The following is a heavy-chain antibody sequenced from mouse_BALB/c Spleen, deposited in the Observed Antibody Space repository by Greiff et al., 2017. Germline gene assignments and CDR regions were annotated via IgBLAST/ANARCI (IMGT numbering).Heavy chain of an antibody. CDR2: ISSGSSTI. CDR3: ARSSHYYGSSYAMDY. Sequence: EVHLVESGGGLVQPGGSLKLSCAASGFTFSSFGMHWVRQAPEKGLEWVAYISSGSSTIYYADTVKGRFTISRDNPKNTLFLQMTSLRSEDTAMYYCARSSHYYGSSYAMDYWGQGTSVTVSS. J-gene: IGHJ4*01. CDR1: GFTFSSFG. D-gene: IGHD1-1*01. V-gene: IGHV5-17*02.